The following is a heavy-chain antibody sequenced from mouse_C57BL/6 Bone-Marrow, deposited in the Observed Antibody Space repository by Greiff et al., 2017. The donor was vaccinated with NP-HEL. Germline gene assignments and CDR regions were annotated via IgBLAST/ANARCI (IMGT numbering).Heavy chain of an antibody. J-gene: IGHJ4*01. Sequence: QVQLQQSGAELVKPGASVKMSCKASGYTFTSYWITWVKQRPGQGLEWIGDIYPGSGSTNYSEKFKSKATLTVDTSSSTAYMQRSSLTSEDSAVYYCARYYYGAAMDYWGQGTSVTVSS. V-gene: IGHV1-55*01. CDR3: ARYYYGAAMDY. CDR2: IYPGSGST. D-gene: IGHD1-1*01. CDR1: GYTFTSYW.